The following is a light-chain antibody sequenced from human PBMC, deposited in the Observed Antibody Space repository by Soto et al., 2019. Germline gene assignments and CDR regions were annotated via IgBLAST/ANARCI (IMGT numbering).Light chain of an antibody. CDR1: SSDVGAYNY. Sequence: QSALTQPASVSGSPGQSITISCTGTSSDVGAYNYVSWYQQHPGKVPRLMIFEVSNRPSGLSNRFSASKSGNTASLTISGLQAEDEAEYYCSSYTRSNTWVFGGGTQLTVL. V-gene: IGLV2-14*01. CDR3: SSYTRSNTWV. J-gene: IGLJ3*02. CDR2: EVS.